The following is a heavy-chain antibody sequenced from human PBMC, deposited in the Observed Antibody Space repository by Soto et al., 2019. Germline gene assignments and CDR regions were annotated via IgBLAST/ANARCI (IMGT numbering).Heavy chain of an antibody. J-gene: IGHJ5*02. CDR3: ASGQPAAMVNWFDP. D-gene: IGHD2-2*01. CDR1: GGSISSSSYY. V-gene: IGHV4-39*01. CDR2: IYYSGST. Sequence: QLQLQESGPGLVKPSETLSLTCTVSGGSISSSSYYWGWIRQPPGKGLEWIGSIYYSGSTYYNPSLKSRVTISVDTSKSQFSLKLSSVTAADTAVYYCASGQPAAMVNWFDPWGQGTLVTVSS.